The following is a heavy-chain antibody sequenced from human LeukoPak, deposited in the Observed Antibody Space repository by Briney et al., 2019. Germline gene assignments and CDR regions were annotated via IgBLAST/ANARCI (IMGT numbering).Heavy chain of an antibody. CDR3: AMVLWQSARPGP. V-gene: IGHV4-34*01. D-gene: IGHD2/OR15-2a*01. Sequence: SETLSRTCAVYGGSLINYYWSWIRQSPGKGLEWIGDIDHSGGTSYNPALRGRVTMSIDPSRNQFYLKINSVTASDTAVYYCAMVLWQSARPGPWDQGSLVTVSS. CDR2: IDHSGGT. J-gene: IGHJ5*02. CDR1: GGSLINYY.